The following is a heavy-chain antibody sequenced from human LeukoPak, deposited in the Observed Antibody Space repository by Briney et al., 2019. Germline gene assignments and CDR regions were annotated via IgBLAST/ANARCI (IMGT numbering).Heavy chain of an antibody. V-gene: IGHV4-34*01. D-gene: IGHD3-3*01. CDR2: IYHSGVT. CDR1: GGSFSGYY. J-gene: IGHJ4*02. Sequence: PSETLSLTCAVYGGSFSGYYWSWIRQPPGKGLEWVGYIYHSGVTNYNPSLKSRVTISIDTSKSQFSLKVRYVTAADTAVYYCARGLNDSWTGEDYWGQGTLVTVSS. CDR3: ARGLNDSWTGEDY.